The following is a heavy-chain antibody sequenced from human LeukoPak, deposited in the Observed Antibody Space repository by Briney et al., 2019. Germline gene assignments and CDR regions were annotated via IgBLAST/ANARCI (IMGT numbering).Heavy chain of an antibody. CDR2: IGTAGDT. D-gene: IGHD3-3*01. Sequence: GGSLRLSCAASGFTFSSYDKHWVRQATGKGLEWVSAIGTAGDTYYPGSVKGRFTISRENAKNSLYLQMNSLRAGDAAVYYCARVQLYYDFWGMDVWGQGTTVTVSS. CDR1: GFTFSSYD. J-gene: IGHJ6*02. CDR3: ARVQLYYDFWGMDV. V-gene: IGHV3-13*01.